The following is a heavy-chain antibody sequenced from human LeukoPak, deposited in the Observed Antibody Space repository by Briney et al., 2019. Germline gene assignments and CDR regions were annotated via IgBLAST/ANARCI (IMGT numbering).Heavy chain of an antibody. V-gene: IGHV3-30*04. Sequence: GGSLRLSCAASGFTFSSYAMHWVRQAPGKGLEWVAVISYDGSNKYYADSVKGRFTISRDNSKNTLYLQMNSLRAEDTAVYYCGRDMLRGIAAAGFDYWGQGTLVTVSS. J-gene: IGHJ4*02. D-gene: IGHD6-13*01. CDR1: GFTFSSYA. CDR3: GRDMLRGIAAAGFDY. CDR2: ISYDGSNK.